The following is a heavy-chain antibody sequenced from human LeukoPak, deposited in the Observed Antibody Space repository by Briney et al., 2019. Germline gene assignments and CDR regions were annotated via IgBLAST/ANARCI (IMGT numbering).Heavy chain of an antibody. CDR3: ASLLQSGTYPSGSDYYFDS. J-gene: IGHJ4*02. CDR2: IYHNGHT. D-gene: IGHD1-26*01. Sequence: SETLSLTCYVSGDSINNDDYYWGWVRQPPGEGLEWLGSIYHNGHTLNTPSLKSRLTFSVDTSKNHFSLNLTSATAADTAVYFCASLLQSGTYPSGSDYYFDSWGRGTLVTVTS. V-gene: IGHV4-39*02. CDR1: GDSINNDDYY.